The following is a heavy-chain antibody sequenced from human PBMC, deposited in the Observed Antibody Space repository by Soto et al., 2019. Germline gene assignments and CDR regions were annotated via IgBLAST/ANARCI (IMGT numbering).Heavy chain of an antibody. V-gene: IGHV4-30-4*01. Sequence: QVQLQESGPGLVRPSQTLSLTCAVSGGSIHVGEYHWNWVRQPPGKGLEWIGYVSSSGNAFYNLSLKSRVAISLDTSKNQFSLNLNFATAADSALYFCARGSRPARGYPFGLDYWGQGALITVSS. J-gene: IGHJ4*02. D-gene: IGHD2-15*01. CDR2: VSSSGNA. CDR1: GGSIHVGEYH. CDR3: ARGSRPARGYPFGLDY.